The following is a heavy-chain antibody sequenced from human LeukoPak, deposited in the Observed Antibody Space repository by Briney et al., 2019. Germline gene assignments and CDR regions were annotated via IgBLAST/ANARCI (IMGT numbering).Heavy chain of an antibody. Sequence: PSETLSLTCTVSGGSIRSYYWSWIRQPPGKGLEWIGYFYYSGSTNYNPSLKSRVTISVDTSKNQFSLKLSSVTAADTAVYYCARVWISPSHFYDSSGYPYYFDYWGQGIQVTVSS. CDR3: ARVWISPSHFYDSSGYPYYFDY. J-gene: IGHJ4*02. CDR2: FYYSGST. D-gene: IGHD3-22*01. CDR1: GGSIRSYY. V-gene: IGHV4-59*01.